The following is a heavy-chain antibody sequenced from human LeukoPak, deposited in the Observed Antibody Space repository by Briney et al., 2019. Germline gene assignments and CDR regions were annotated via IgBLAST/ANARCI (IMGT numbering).Heavy chain of an antibody. D-gene: IGHD1-26*01. V-gene: IGHV5-51*01. CDR3: ARQVGSGGYARFDS. CDR2: IYPGDSDT. Sequence: NHGESLKISCKGSGNSFINYWIGWVRQMPGKGLEWMGIIYPGDSDTRYSPSFQGQVTIPADKSISTAYLQWSSLKASDTAMYYCARQVGSGGYARFDSWGQGTLVTVSS. J-gene: IGHJ5*01. CDR1: GNSFINYW.